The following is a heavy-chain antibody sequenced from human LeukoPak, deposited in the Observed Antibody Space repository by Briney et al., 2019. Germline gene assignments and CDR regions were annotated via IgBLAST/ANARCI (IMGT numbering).Heavy chain of an antibody. CDR1: GFTFSSYA. CDR3: AKNIAAAGTLFDY. Sequence: PGGSLRLSCAASGFTFSSYAMSWVRQAPGKGLEWVSAISGSGGSIYYADSVKGRFTISRDNSKNTLYLQMNSLRAEDTALYYCAKNIAAAGTLFDYWGQGTLVTVSS. J-gene: IGHJ4*02. D-gene: IGHD6-13*01. CDR2: ISGSGGSI. V-gene: IGHV3-23*01.